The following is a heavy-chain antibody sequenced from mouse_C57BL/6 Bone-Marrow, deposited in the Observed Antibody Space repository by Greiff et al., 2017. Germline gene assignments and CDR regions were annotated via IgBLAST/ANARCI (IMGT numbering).Heavy chain of an antibody. V-gene: IGHV14-4*01. CDR1: GFNIKDDY. Sequence: VQLQQSGAELVRPGASVKLSCTASGFNIKDDYMHWVKQRPEQGLEWIGWIDPENGDTESASKFQGKATITADTSSNTAYLQLSSLTSEDTAVYYCTTGTSHYYAMDYWGQGTSVTVSS. CDR2: IDPENGDT. CDR3: TTGTSHYYAMDY. D-gene: IGHD4-1*01. J-gene: IGHJ4*01.